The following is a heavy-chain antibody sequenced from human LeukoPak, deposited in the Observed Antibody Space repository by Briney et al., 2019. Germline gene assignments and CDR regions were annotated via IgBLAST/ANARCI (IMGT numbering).Heavy chain of an antibody. CDR2: IIPLFGTA. J-gene: IGHJ5*02. CDR3: ARDVHGDYGSGWFDP. D-gene: IGHD4-17*01. Sequence: SVKVSCKTSGCTFNNSAINWVRQAPGQGLEWLGGIIPLFGTAGYAQKFQGRVTITKDESTRTVYLELTSLTSDDTAVYYCARDVHGDYGSGWFDPWGQGTLVSVSS. V-gene: IGHV1-69*05. CDR1: GCTFNNSA.